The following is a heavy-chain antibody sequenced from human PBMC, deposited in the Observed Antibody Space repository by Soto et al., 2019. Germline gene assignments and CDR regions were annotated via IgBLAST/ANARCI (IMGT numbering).Heavy chain of an antibody. V-gene: IGHV4-31*03. D-gene: IGHD3-22*01. CDR3: ARQYHSSGDWFDY. J-gene: IGHJ4*02. Sequence: QVQLQESGPGLVKPSQTLSLTCTVSGGSISSDFYYWTWIRQHPGKGLEWIGYIYYSGSNYYNPSLKSRITMSLDTSKNQFSLKLSSVTAADTAVYYCARQYHSSGDWFDYWGQGPLVTFSS. CDR2: IYYSGSN. CDR1: GGSISSDFYY.